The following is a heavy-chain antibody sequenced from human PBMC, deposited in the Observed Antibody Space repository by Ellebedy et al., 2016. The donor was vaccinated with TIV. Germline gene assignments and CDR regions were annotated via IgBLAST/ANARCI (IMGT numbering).Heavy chain of an antibody. CDR2: INPNSGGT. CDR3: ARLDSGYSGYDWRGWFDP. Sequence: ASVKVSCKASGGTFSSYAISWVRQAPGQGLEWMGWINPNSGGTNYAQKFQGRVTMTSNTSISTAYMELSSLRSEDTAVYYCARLDSGYSGYDWRGWFDPWGQGTLVTVSS. D-gene: IGHD5-12*01. V-gene: IGHV1-8*02. J-gene: IGHJ5*02. CDR1: GGTFSSYA.